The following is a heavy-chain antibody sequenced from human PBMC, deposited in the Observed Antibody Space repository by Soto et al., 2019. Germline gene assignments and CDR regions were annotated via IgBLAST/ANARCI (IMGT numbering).Heavy chain of an antibody. CDR1: GGSFSGYY. V-gene: IGHV4-34*01. D-gene: IGHD3-3*01. Sequence: PSETLSLTCAVYGGSFSGYYWSWIRQPPGKGLEWIGEINHSGSTNYNPSLKSRVTISVDTSKNQFSLKLSSVTAADTAVYYFARGITIFGVGNWFDPWGQGTLVTVSS. CDR2: INHSGST. J-gene: IGHJ5*02. CDR3: ARGITIFGVGNWFDP.